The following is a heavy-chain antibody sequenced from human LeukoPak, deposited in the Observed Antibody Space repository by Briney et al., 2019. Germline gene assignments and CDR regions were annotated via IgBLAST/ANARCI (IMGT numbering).Heavy chain of an antibody. D-gene: IGHD1-26*01. V-gene: IGHV1-18*01. CDR2: ISAYNGNT. Sequence: ASVKVSCKASGYTFTSYGISWVRQAPGQGLEWMGWISAYNGNTNYAQKLQGRVTMTTDTSTSTAYMELRSLRSNDTAVYYCPRDLRYRTISVGGYWGQGTLVTVSS. CDR1: GYTFTSYG. CDR3: PRDLRYRTISVGGY. J-gene: IGHJ4*02.